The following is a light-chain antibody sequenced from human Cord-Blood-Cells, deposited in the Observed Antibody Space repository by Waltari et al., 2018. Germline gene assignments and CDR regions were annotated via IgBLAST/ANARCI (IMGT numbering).Light chain of an antibody. J-gene: IGLJ3*02. CDR2: EVS. Sequence: QSALTQPPSAPGSPGPSVTISCTGTSSDVGGYNYVSWYQQHPGKTPKLMIYEVSKRPSGAPDRFSGSKSGNTASLTVSGLPAEDEADYYCSSYAGSNNWVFGGGTKLTVL. CDR1: SSDVGGYNY. CDR3: SSYAGSNNWV. V-gene: IGLV2-8*01.